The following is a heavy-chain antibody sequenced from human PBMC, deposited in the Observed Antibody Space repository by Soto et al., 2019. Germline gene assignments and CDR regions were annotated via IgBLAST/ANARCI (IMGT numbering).Heavy chain of an antibody. Sequence: EVQLVESGGGLVQPGGSLKLSCAASGFTFSGSAMHWVRQASGKGLEWVGRIRRKPHSYATGYAASVKGRFTISRDDSKNTADLQMNSLKTEATAVYYCTSPRYSSGSGYWGQGTLVTVSS. CDR3: TSPRYSSGSGY. CDR1: GFTFSGSA. CDR2: IRRKPHSYAT. J-gene: IGHJ4*02. D-gene: IGHD6-19*01. V-gene: IGHV3-73*01.